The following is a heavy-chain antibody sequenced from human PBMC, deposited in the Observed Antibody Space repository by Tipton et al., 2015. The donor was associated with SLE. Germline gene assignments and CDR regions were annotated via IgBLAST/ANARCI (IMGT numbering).Heavy chain of an antibody. V-gene: IGHV4-39*07. CDR3: ARSRDGYNADGFEI. CDR1: GDSVSSTNYY. J-gene: IGHJ3*02. CDR2: IFNTGTT. D-gene: IGHD5-24*01. Sequence: LRLSCTVSGDSVSSTNYYWAWIRQPPGKGLEWVGTIFNTGTTYYNSSLKSRVAISADTSKNQFSLTLMSVTGADTAAYYCARSRDGYNADGFEIWGQGTMVTVSS.